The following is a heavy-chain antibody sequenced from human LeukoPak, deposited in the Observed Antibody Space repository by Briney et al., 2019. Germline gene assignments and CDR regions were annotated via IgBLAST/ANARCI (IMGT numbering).Heavy chain of an antibody. CDR3: ARGSDCTNGVCYTSNWFDP. V-gene: IGHV4-30-4*01. D-gene: IGHD2-8*01. J-gene: IGHJ5*02. CDR1: GGSISSGDYY. CDR2: IYYSGST. Sequence: PSQTLSLTCTVSGGSISSGDYYWSWIRQPPGKGLEWIGYIYYSGSTYYNPSLKSRVTISVDTSKNQFSLKLSSVTAADTAVYYCARGSDCTNGVCYTSNWFDPWGQGTLVTVSS.